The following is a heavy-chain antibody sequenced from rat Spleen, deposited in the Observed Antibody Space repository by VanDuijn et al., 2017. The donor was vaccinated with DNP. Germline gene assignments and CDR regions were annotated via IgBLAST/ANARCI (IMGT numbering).Heavy chain of an antibody. J-gene: IGHJ3*01. V-gene: IGHV3-3*01. CDR2: INSAGSI. Sequence: EVQLQESGPGLVKPSQSLSLTCSVTGYSITSCCRWTWIRKFPGHKLEWMGYINSAGSIEYNPSLKGRISITSDTSKNQFFLQVNSVTTDDTATYYCTRGANWEGNWFAYWGQGTLVTVSS. CDR1: GYSITSCCR. CDR3: TRGANWEGNWFAY. D-gene: IGHD5-1*01.